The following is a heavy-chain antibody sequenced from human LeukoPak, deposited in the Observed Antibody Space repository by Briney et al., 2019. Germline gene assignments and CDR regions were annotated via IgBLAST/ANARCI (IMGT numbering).Heavy chain of an antibody. CDR3: TREGLYDEGKFDY. Sequence: GGSPRLSCAASGFTFSSYAMSWFRQAPGKGLEWVGFIRSKAYGGTTEYAASVKGRFTISRDDSKSIAYLQMNSLKTEDTAVYYCTREGLYDEGKFDYWGQGTLVTVSS. CDR2: IRSKAYGGTT. D-gene: IGHD5/OR15-5a*01. CDR1: GFTFSSYA. J-gene: IGHJ4*02. V-gene: IGHV3-49*03.